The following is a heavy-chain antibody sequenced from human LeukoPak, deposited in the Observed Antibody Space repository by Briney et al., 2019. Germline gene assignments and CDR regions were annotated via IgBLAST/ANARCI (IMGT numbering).Heavy chain of an antibody. V-gene: IGHV4-31*03. D-gene: IGHD5-12*01. Sequence: PSETLSLTSTVSGGSISSGGYYWSWIRQHPGKGLEWIGYIYYSGSTYYNPSLKSRVTISVDTSKNQFSLKLSSVTAADTAVYYCAREHVDIVATTQGGYFDYWGQGTLVTVSS. CDR3: AREHVDIVATTQGGYFDY. CDR2: IYYSGST. CDR1: GGSISSGGYY. J-gene: IGHJ4*02.